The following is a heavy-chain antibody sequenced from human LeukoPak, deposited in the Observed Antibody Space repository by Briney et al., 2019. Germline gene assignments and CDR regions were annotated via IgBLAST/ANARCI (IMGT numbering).Heavy chain of an antibody. D-gene: IGHD3-22*01. V-gene: IGHV3-30*04. CDR2: ISYDGSNK. Sequence: PGGSLRLSCAASGFTFSSYAMHWVRQAPGKGLEWVAVISYDGSNKYYADSVKGRFTISRDNSKNTLYLQMNSLRAEDTAVYYCAREPYDSSGYYDRSFDYWGQGTLVTVSS. J-gene: IGHJ4*02. CDR1: GFTFSSYA. CDR3: AREPYDSSGYYDRSFDY.